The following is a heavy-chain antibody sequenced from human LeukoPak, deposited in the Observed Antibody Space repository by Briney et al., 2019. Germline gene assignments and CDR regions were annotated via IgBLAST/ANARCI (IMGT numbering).Heavy chain of an antibody. V-gene: IGHV4-61*02. Sequence: SETLSLTCTVSGGSISSGSYYWSWIRQPAGKGLEWIGRIYTSGSTNYNPSLKSRVTISVDTSKNQFSLKLSSVTAADTAVYYCARGYSSSWLSYGMDVWGQGTTVTVSS. CDR1: GGSISSGSYY. J-gene: IGHJ6*02. D-gene: IGHD6-13*01. CDR2: IYTSGST. CDR3: ARGYSSSWLSYGMDV.